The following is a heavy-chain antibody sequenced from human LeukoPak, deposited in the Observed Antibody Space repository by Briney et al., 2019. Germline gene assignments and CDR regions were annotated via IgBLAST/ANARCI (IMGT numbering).Heavy chain of an antibody. Sequence: GSSVKVSCKASGGTFSSYAISWVRQAPGQRLEWMGGIVPIFGTANYAQKFQGRVTITADESTSTGYMELSSLRSEDTAVYYCASKRGYSYGLDYWGQGTLVTVSS. CDR2: IVPIFGTA. J-gene: IGHJ4*02. D-gene: IGHD5-18*01. V-gene: IGHV1-69*01. CDR3: ASKRGYSYGLDY. CDR1: GGTFSSYA.